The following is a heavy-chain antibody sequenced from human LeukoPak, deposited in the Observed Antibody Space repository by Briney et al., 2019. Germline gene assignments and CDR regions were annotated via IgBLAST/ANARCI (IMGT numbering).Heavy chain of an antibody. Sequence: GSLRPSCAASGFTFSDYSMNWVRQAPGKGLEGVSYISSSSTIIYYADSVKGRFTISRDNAKNSLYLQMNSLRDEDTAVYYCARWFTSGRGFFDYWGQGILVTVSS. CDR3: ARWFTSGRGFFDY. CDR2: ISSSSTII. CDR1: GFTFSDYS. J-gene: IGHJ4*02. V-gene: IGHV3-48*02. D-gene: IGHD6-19*01.